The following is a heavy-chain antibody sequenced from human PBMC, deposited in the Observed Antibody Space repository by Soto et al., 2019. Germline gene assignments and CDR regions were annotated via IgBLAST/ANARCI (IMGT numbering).Heavy chain of an antibody. D-gene: IGHD6-19*01. CDR1: GFTFSSYG. CDR3: ARASILYSSGRDYYYGMDV. J-gene: IGHJ6*02. Sequence: GGSLRLSCAASGFTFSSYGMHWVRQAPGKGLEWVAVIWYDGSNKYYADSVKGRFTISRDNSKNTLYLQMNSLRAEDTAVYYCARASILYSSGRDYYYGMDVWGQGTTVTVSS. CDR2: IWYDGSNK. V-gene: IGHV3-33*01.